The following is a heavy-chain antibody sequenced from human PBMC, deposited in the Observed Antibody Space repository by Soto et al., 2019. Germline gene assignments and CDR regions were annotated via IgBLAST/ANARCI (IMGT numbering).Heavy chain of an antibody. CDR3: ARGRPYSSGLDY. D-gene: IGHD6-19*01. CDR2: IIPIFGTA. V-gene: IGHV1-69*13. Sequence: SVKVSCKASGGTFSSYAISWARQAPGQGLEWMGGIIPIFGTANYAQKFQGRVTITADESTSTAYMELSSLRSEDTAVYYCARGRPYSSGLDYWGQGTLVTVSS. J-gene: IGHJ4*02. CDR1: GGTFSSYA.